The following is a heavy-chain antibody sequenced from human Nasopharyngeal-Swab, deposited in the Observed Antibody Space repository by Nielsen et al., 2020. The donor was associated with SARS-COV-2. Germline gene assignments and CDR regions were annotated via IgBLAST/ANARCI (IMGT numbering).Heavy chain of an antibody. CDR2: ISGDGGST. D-gene: IGHD1-26*01. CDR1: GLTFDDYA. CDR3: AGGAAY. J-gene: IGHJ4*02. Sequence: GRSLTLSCAASGLTFDDYAMHWVRQAPGKGLEWVSLISGDGGSTYYADSVKGRFTISRDNSKNSLYLQMSSLRTEDTVLYYCAGGAAYWGQGTLVTVSS. V-gene: IGHV3-43*02.